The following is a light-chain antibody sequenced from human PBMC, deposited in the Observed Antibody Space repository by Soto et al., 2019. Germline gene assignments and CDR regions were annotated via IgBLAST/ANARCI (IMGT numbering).Light chain of an antibody. CDR3: QQYNNWPRT. Sequence: EIVMTQSPATLSVSPGERATLSCRASQSVSSNLAWYQQKPGQAPRLLIYGASTRATGIPARFSGSGSGTKFTLTLSSLQSEDFAVYYCQQYNNWPRTFGQGTKVEIK. CDR2: GAS. CDR1: QSVSSN. J-gene: IGKJ1*01. V-gene: IGKV3-15*01.